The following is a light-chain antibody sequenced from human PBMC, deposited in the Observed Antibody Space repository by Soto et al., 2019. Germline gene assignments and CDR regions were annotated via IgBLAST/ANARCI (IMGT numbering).Light chain of an antibody. V-gene: IGKV3-11*01. J-gene: IGKJ5*01. Sequence: PDTLAASPGERATLSCRASQSVGSNLAWYQQKPGQAPRLLIYDASNRATGIPARFSGSGSGTDFTLTISSLEPEDFAVYYCQQRSNWPPITFGQGTRLEIK. CDR2: DAS. CDR1: QSVGSN. CDR3: QQRSNWPPIT.